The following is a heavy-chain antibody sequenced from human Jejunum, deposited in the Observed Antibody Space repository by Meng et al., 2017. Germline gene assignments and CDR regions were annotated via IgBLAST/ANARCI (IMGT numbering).Heavy chain of an antibody. CDR2: IHPSGRT. V-gene: IGHV4-34*01. CDR3: ARGDDWAKSGNF. Sequence: QVQRRQWGAGLLKPSETLSLTCAVYGGSFSDHYLTWICQPPGKGLEWIGEIHPSGRTYYSPSLQSRVTITLDTSKNQFSLTLNSVTAADTAVYYCARGDDWAKSGNFWGQGTLVTVSS. J-gene: IGHJ4*02. D-gene: IGHD3-9*01. CDR1: GGSFSDHY.